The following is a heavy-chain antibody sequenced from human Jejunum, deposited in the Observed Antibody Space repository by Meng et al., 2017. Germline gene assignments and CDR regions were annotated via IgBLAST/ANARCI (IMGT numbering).Heavy chain of an antibody. J-gene: IGHJ2*01. V-gene: IGHV4-31*01. CDR2: IYYSGST. CDR1: GASMSSGNSY. Sequence: QMPLQESGPGLVKPSQPLSLTCTVSGASMSSGNSYWTWIRQHPGKGLEWIGYIYYSGSTYYNPSLQSLVTISIDMSENQFSLKLTSVTAADTAVYYCVRVNWTSSYWYFDLWGRGTLVTVSS. D-gene: IGHD1-1*01. CDR3: VRVNWTSSYWYFDL.